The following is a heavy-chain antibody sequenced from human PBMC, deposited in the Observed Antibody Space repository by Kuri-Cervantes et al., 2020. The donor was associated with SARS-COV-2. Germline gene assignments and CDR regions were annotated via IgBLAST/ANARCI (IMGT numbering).Heavy chain of an antibody. J-gene: IGHJ3*02. CDR1: GGSFSGYY. CDR3: ARYGSRAAAGTMAFDI. D-gene: IGHD6-13*01. Sequence: ESLKISCAVYGGSFSGYYWSWIRQPPGKGLEWIGEINHGGSTNYNPSLKSRVTISVDTSKNQFSLKLSSVIAADTAVYYCARYGSRAAAGTMAFDIWGQGTMVTVSS. V-gene: IGHV4-34*01. CDR2: INHGGST.